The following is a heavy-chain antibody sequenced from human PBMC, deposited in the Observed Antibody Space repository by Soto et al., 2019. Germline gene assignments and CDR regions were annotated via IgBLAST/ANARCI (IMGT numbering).Heavy chain of an antibody. V-gene: IGHV4-30-2*01. Sequence: ASETLSLTCAVSGGSISSGGYSWSWIRQPPGKGLEWIGYIYHSGSTYYNPSLKSRVTISVDRSKNQFSLKLSPVTAADTAVYYCARARGYCSGGSCYSEVGYFDYWGQGTLVTVSS. CDR2: IYHSGST. CDR1: GGSISSGGYS. D-gene: IGHD2-15*01. CDR3: ARARGYCSGGSCYSEVGYFDY. J-gene: IGHJ4*02.